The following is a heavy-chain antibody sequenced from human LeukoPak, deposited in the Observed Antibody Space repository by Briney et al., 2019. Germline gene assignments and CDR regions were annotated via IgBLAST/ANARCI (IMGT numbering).Heavy chain of an antibody. V-gene: IGHV1-8*01. J-gene: IGHJ3*02. CDR3: ARAGYYDSSGYYYGDAFDI. CDR1: GYTFTSYD. D-gene: IGHD3-22*01. Sequence: ASVKVSCKASGYTFTSYDINWVRQATGQGLEWMGWMNPNSGNTGYAQKFQGRVTMTRNTSISTAYMELSSLRSEDTAVYYCARAGYYDSSGYYYGDAFDIWGQGTMVTVSS. CDR2: MNPNSGNT.